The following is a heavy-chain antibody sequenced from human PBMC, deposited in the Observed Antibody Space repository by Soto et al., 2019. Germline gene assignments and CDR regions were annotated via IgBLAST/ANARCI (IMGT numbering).Heavy chain of an antibody. J-gene: IGHJ6*02. CDR1: GDSFTSYG. V-gene: IGHV5-51*01. Sequence: PXDSLKVSWKCSGDSFTSYGIGLVLQMPGKGLEWMGIIYPGDSDTRYSPSFQGQVTISADKSISTAYLQWSSLKASDTAVYYCAREYTAWPLAYGLDVWGQGTTVTVSS. CDR2: IYPGDSDT. CDR3: AREYTAWPLAYGLDV. D-gene: IGHD2-2*02.